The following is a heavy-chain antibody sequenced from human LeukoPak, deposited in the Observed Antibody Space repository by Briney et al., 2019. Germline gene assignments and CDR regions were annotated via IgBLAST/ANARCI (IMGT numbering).Heavy chain of an antibody. D-gene: IGHD3-22*01. Sequence: ASVKVSCKASGYTFTSYYMHWVRQAPGQGLEWMGIINPSGGSTSYAQKFQGRVTMTRDTSTSTVYMELSSLRSEDTAVYYCATVEKEYQDISGYYDYWGQGTLVTVSS. CDR1: GYTFTSYY. J-gene: IGHJ4*02. V-gene: IGHV1-46*01. CDR3: ATVEKEYQDISGYYDY. CDR2: INPSGGST.